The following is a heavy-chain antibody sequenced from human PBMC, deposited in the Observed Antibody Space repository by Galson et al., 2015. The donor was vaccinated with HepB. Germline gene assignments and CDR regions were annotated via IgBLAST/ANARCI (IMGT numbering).Heavy chain of an antibody. V-gene: IGHV3-30*03. CDR3: WVVAATLSFDY. CDR2: ISYDGSNK. CDR1: GFTFSSYG. D-gene: IGHD2-15*01. J-gene: IGHJ4*02. Sequence: SLRLSCAASGFTFSSYGMHWVRQAPGKGLEWVAVISYDGSNKYYADSVKGRFTISRDNSKNTLYLQMNSLRAEDTAVYYCWVVAATLSFDYWGQGTLVTVSS.